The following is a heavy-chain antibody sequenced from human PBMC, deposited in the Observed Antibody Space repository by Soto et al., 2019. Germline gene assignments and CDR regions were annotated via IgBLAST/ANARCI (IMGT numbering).Heavy chain of an antibody. Sequence: GGSLRLSCTASGFDVGSTYMTWVRQAPGEGLQLVSIMYSGGSTYYADSVKGRFTVSRDDFKNTLYLQMHSLRAEDTGVYYCTRTRSASRSPSDYWGQGTLVTVSS. CDR2: MYSGGST. J-gene: IGHJ4*02. CDR3: TRTRSASRSPSDY. D-gene: IGHD6-25*01. CDR1: GFDVGSTY. V-gene: IGHV3-53*01.